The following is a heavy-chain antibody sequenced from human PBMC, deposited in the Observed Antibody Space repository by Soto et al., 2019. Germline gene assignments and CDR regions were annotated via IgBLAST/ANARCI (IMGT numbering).Heavy chain of an antibody. CDR1: GFTFSTYS. D-gene: IGHD2-2*02. CDR3: AREYTAWPLAYGLDV. Sequence: GGSLRLSCVGSGFTFSTYSINLFRQAPGKGLECVSSISSRRDIYYADSVKGRSTISRDNAKNSVSLQMNSLRAEATAVYYCAREYTAWPLAYGLDVWGQGTTVTVSS. J-gene: IGHJ6*02. CDR2: ISSRRDI. V-gene: IGHV3-21*01.